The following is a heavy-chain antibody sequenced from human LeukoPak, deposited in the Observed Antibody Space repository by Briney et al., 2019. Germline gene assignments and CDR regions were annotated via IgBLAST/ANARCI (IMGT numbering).Heavy chain of an antibody. J-gene: IGHJ5*02. Sequence: PGGSLRLSCAASGFTFSSYGMHWVRQAPGKGLEWVAVISYDGSNKYYADSVKGRFTISRDNSKNTLYLQMNSLRAEDTAVYYRAKDGSGSSSWISWGQGTLVTVSS. CDR3: AKDGSGSSSWIS. CDR1: GFTFSSYG. D-gene: IGHD6-13*01. V-gene: IGHV3-30*18. CDR2: ISYDGSNK.